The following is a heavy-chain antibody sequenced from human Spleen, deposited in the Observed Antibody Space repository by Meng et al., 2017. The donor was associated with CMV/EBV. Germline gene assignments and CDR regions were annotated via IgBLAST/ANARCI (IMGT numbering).Heavy chain of an antibody. Sequence: SETLSLTCTVSGYSITSGYCWGWIRQPPGKGLQWIGSIFHSGSAYYNPSLKSRVTISLDTSKNQFSLKLSSVTAADTAGYFCARLTHRSSSPNWFDPWGQGTLVTVSS. CDR1: GYSITSGYC. V-gene: IGHV4-38-2*02. D-gene: IGHD3-10*01. CDR2: IFHSGSA. CDR3: ARLTHRSSSPNWFDP. J-gene: IGHJ5*02.